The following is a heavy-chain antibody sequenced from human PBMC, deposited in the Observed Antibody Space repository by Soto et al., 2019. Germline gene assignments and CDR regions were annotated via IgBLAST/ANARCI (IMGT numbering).Heavy chain of an antibody. D-gene: IGHD6-6*01. CDR2: ISSNGVGT. CDR3: ARRARPDFYYMDV. V-gene: IGHV3-64*01. J-gene: IGHJ6*03. CDR1: GFTLSGYA. Sequence: GGSLRLSCAASGFTLSGYAMDWVRQAPGKGLEYVSGISSNGVGTYYANTVQGRFTISRDNSKNTVYLQMGSLRPEDMAVYYCARRARPDFYYMDVWGKGTTVTVSS.